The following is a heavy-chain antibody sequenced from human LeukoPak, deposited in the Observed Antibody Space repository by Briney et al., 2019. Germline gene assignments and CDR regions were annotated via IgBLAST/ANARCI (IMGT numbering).Heavy chain of an antibody. J-gene: IGHJ4*02. CDR1: GGTFRSYA. V-gene: IGHV1-69*13. CDR3: ARDQGYRYGYGDFDY. Sequence: SVKVSCKASGGTFRSYAISWVRQAPGQGLEWMGGIIPIFGTANYAQKFQGRVTITADESTSTAYMELSSLRSEDMAVYYCARDQGYRYGYGDFDYWGQGTLVTVSS. D-gene: IGHD5-18*01. CDR2: IIPIFGTA.